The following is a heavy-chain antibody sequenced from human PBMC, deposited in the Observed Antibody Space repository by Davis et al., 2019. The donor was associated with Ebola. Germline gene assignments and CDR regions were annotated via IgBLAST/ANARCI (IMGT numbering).Heavy chain of an antibody. J-gene: IGHJ4*02. CDR3: AEDILAIAAASH. CDR1: GFTFSSYA. Sequence: GESLKISCAASGFTFSSYAMSWVRQAPGKGLEWVSAISGSGGSTYYADSVKGRFTISRDNSKNTLYLQMNSLRAEDTAVYYCAEDILAIAAASHWGQGTLVTVSS. D-gene: IGHD6-13*01. CDR2: ISGSGGST. V-gene: IGHV3-23*01.